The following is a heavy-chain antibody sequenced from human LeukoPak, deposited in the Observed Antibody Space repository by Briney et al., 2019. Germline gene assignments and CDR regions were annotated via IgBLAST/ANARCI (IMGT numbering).Heavy chain of an antibody. CDR2: ISYDGSNK. V-gene: IGHV3-30-3*01. J-gene: IGHJ6*02. Sequence: GGSLRLSCAASGFTFSSYAMHWVRQAPGKGLEWVAVISYDGSNKYYADSVKGRFTISRDNSKNTLYLQMNSLRAEDTAVYYCARDCSGGSCYLDYYYYGMGVWGQGTTVTVSS. CDR3: ARDCSGGSCYLDYYYYGMGV. CDR1: GFTFSSYA. D-gene: IGHD2-15*01.